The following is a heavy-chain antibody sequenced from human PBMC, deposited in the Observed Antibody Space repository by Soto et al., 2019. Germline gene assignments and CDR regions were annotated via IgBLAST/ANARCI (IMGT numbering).Heavy chain of an antibody. Sequence: EVQLLESGGGLVQPGGSLRLSCAASGFTFSSYAMSWVRQAPGKGLEWVSAISGSGGSTYYADSVKGRFTISRDNSKNTLYLQMNSLRAEDTAVYYCATYYDILTGYSSRYDAFDIWGQGTMVTVSS. CDR2: ISGSGGST. CDR3: ATYYDILTGYSSRYDAFDI. CDR1: GFTFSSYA. D-gene: IGHD3-9*01. V-gene: IGHV3-23*01. J-gene: IGHJ3*02.